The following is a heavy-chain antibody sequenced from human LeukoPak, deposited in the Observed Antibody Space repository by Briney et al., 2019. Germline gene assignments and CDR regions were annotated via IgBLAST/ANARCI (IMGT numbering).Heavy chain of an antibody. CDR1: GFTFSTYS. V-gene: IGHV3-21*01. CDR3: ARDQVGGTSGYDY. D-gene: IGHD1-26*01. J-gene: IGHJ4*02. Sequence: GGSLRLSCAASGFTFSTYSMNWVRQAPGKGLEWVSSISSSTSYIYYADSVKGRFTISRDNAKNSLYLQMNSLRAEDTAVYYCARDQVGGTSGYDYWGQGTLVTVSP. CDR2: ISSSTSYI.